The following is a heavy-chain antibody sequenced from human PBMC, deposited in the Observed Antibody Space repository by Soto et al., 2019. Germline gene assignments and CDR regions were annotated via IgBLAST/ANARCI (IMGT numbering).Heavy chain of an antibody. J-gene: IGHJ3*02. V-gene: IGHV1-69*02. D-gene: IGHD3-22*01. Sequence: SGKVSCKASGGTFSSYTISWGRQGPGQGVEWMGRIIPILGIANYAQKFQGRVTITADKSTSTAYMELSSLRSEDTAVYYCASKRGPAYYYDSSGSDGAFDIWGQGTMVTVSS. CDR2: IIPILGIA. CDR3: ASKRGPAYYYDSSGSDGAFDI. CDR1: GGTFSSYT.